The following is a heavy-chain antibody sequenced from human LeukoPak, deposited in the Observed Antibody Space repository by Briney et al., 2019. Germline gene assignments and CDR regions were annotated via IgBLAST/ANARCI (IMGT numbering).Heavy chain of an antibody. CDR2: ITSSGDGT. J-gene: IGHJ4*02. D-gene: IGHD3-22*01. CDR3: AKDRPNYYGSNGHYYRRDGDY. V-gene: IGHV3-23*01. CDR1: GFTFSIYA. Sequence: PGGSLRLSCAASGFTFSIYAMSWVRQAPGKGLEWVSSITSSGDGTYYADSVKGRFTISRDNSGHIVYLQMNSLRVEDTAVYFCAKDRPNYYGSNGHYYRRDGDYWGQGTLVTVSS.